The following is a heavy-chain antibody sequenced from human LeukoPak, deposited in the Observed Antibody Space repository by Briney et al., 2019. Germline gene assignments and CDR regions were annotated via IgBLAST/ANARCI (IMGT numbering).Heavy chain of an antibody. V-gene: IGHV4-61*02. D-gene: IGHD3-9*01. J-gene: IGHJ5*02. Sequence: SETLSLTCTVSGGSISSGSYYWSWIRQPAGKGLEWIGRIYTSGSTNYNPSLKSRVTISVDTSKNQFSLKLSSVTAADTAVYYCARAPLPDILTSWGQGTLVIVSS. CDR2: IYTSGST. CDR3: ARAPLPDILTS. CDR1: GGSISSGSYY.